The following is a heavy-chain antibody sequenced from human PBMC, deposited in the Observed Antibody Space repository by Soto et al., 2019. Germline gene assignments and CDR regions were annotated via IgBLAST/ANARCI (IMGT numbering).Heavy chain of an antibody. V-gene: IGHV3-33*01. CDR3: ARTDSSGYFFDY. J-gene: IGHJ4*02. CDR2: IWYDGSNK. CDR1: GFTCSSYG. Sequence: QVQLVESGGGVVQPGRSLRLSWAASGFTCSSYGMHWVRQAPGKGLEWVAVIWYDGSNKYYADSVKGRFTISRDNSRNTLYLQMNSLRAEDTAVYYWARTDSSGYFFDYWGQGTLVNVSS. D-gene: IGHD3-22*01.